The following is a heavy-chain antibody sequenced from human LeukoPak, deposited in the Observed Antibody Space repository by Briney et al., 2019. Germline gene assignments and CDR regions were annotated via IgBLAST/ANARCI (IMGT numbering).Heavy chain of an antibody. CDR3: ARDFLLQSEGLFDY. Sequence: PSETLSLTCTASGGSISNYYWSWIRQPAGKGLEWIGRFYISGSTNYNPSLKSRVTMSVDTSKNQFSLRLNSVTAADTAVYYCARDFLLQSEGLFDYWGQGTLVTVSS. CDR2: FYISGST. CDR1: GGSISNYY. J-gene: IGHJ4*02. D-gene: IGHD4-11*01. V-gene: IGHV4-4*07.